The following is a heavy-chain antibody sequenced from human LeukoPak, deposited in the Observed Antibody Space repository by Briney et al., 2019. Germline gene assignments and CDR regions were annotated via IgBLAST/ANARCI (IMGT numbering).Heavy chain of an antibody. Sequence: PGGSLRLSCAASGFTFSSYSMNWVRQAPGKGLEWVSSISSSSSYIYYADSVKGRFTISGDNAKNSLYLQMNSLRAEDTAVYYCAREDHYGSSYDYWGQGTLVTVSS. J-gene: IGHJ4*02. CDR2: ISSSSSYI. D-gene: IGHD6-6*01. V-gene: IGHV3-21*01. CDR3: AREDHYGSSYDY. CDR1: GFTFSSYS.